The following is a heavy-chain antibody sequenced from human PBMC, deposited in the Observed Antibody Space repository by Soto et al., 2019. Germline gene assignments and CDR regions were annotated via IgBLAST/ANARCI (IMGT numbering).Heavy chain of an antibody. J-gene: IGHJ2*01. Sequence: EVQLVESGGGLVKPGGSLRLSCAASGFTFSNAWMNWVRQAPGKGLEWVGRFKSKTDGGATDYAAPVKGRFTISRADSKNTLYLQMNSLKTEDTAVYYCTTADYGDTITRDGYFDLWGRGTLVTVSS. D-gene: IGHD4-17*01. CDR2: FKSKTDGGAT. CDR1: GFTFSNAW. CDR3: TTADYGDTITRDGYFDL. V-gene: IGHV3-15*07.